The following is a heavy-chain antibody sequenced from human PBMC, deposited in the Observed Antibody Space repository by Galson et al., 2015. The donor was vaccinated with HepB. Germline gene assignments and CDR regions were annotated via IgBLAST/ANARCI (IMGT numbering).Heavy chain of an antibody. V-gene: IGHV1-46*03. CDR1: GYTFTSYY. J-gene: IGHJ5*02. CDR3: ARALHYYGSGSYLTNWFDP. CDR2: INPSGGST. Sequence: SVKVSCKASGYTFTSYYMHWVRQAPGQGLEWMGIINPSGGSTSYAQKFQGRVTMTRDTSTSTVYMELSSLRSEDTAVYYCARALHYYGSGSYLTNWFDPWGQGTLVTVSS. D-gene: IGHD3-10*01.